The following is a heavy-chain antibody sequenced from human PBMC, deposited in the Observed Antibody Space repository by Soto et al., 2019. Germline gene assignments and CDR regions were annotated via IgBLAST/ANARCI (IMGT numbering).Heavy chain of an antibody. V-gene: IGHV3-7*03. CDR2: IKEDGGEI. D-gene: IGHD1-26*01. CDR3: ARGWAAIDS. Sequence: QPGGSLRLSCAASGFTFSSHWMTWVRQAPGKGLEWVANIKEDGGEIYYVDSVKGRFTISRDNAKNSLYLQMSSLRTEETAVYYCARGWAAIDSWGQGTLVTVSS. CDR1: GFTFSSHW. J-gene: IGHJ4*02.